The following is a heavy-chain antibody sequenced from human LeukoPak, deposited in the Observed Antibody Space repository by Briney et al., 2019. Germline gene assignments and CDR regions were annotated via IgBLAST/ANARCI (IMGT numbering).Heavy chain of an antibody. CDR3: ARSKEPDYYDSSGYAP. Sequence: NPSETLSLTCSVSGDSISTSSSYWGWIRQPPGKGLEWIGSSRVTISVDTSKNQFSLKLSSVTAADTAVYYCARSKEPDYYDSSGYAPWGQGTLVTVSS. CDR1: GDSISTSSSY. J-gene: IGHJ5*02. V-gene: IGHV4-39*01. D-gene: IGHD3-22*01.